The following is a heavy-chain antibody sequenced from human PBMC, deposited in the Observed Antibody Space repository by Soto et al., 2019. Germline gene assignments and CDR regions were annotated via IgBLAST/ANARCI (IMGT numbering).Heavy chain of an antibody. Sequence: EVQLVESGGGLVKPGGSLRLSCAASGFTFSSYSMNWVRQAPGKGLEWVSSISSSSSYIYYADSVKGRFTISRDNAKKSLYLQMNSLRAEDTAGYYCARGLNRAVAGTDYYYMYVWGKGTTVTVSS. J-gene: IGHJ6*03. CDR1: GFTFSSYS. V-gene: IGHV3-21*01. CDR3: ARGLNRAVAGTDYYYMYV. CDR2: ISSSSSYI. D-gene: IGHD6-19*01.